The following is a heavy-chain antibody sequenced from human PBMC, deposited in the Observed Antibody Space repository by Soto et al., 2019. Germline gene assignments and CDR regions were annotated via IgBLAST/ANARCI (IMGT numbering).Heavy chain of an antibody. CDR3: ARGYDFAFDI. Sequence: GGSLRLSCAASGFSFSSCAMHWVRQAPGKGLEWVAVVSHDGSNKYYADSVKGRFTISRDNSKNTLYLQMNSLRAEDTAVYYCARGYDFAFDIWGQGTMVTVSS. CDR2: VSHDGSNK. CDR1: GFSFSSCA. J-gene: IGHJ3*02. D-gene: IGHD5-12*01. V-gene: IGHV3-30-3*01.